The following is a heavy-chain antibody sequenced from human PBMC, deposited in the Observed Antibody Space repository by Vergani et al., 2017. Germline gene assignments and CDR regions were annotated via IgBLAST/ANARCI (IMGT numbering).Heavy chain of an antibody. CDR2: IYYSGST. V-gene: IGHV4-39*01. CDR3: ASVWPNYGDQPFDY. CDR1: GGSISSSSYY. Sequence: QLQLQESGPGLVKPSETLSLTCTVSGGSISSSSYYWGWIRQPPGKGLEWIGSIYYSGSTYYNPSLKRRVTISVDTSKNQFSLKLSSVTAADTAVYYCASVWPNYGDQPFDYWGQGTLVTVSS. J-gene: IGHJ4*02. D-gene: IGHD4-17*01.